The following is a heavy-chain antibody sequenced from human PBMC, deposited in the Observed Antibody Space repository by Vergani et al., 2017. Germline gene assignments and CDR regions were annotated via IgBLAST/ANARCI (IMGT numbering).Heavy chain of an antibody. CDR3: ARAVGPSAIADGYHV. CDR1: GYSISSGYY. V-gene: IGHV4-38-2*01. D-gene: IGHD3-10*01. CDR2: ISSSGSP. J-gene: IGHJ3*01. Sequence: QVQLQESGPGLVKPSETLSLTCAVSGYSISSGYYWGFIRQPPGKGLEWIGSISSSGSPYYNPTLKSRLAFSVDTSQNLFSLRLKSVTATDTGMYYCARAVGPSAIADGYHVWGQGTMVTVS.